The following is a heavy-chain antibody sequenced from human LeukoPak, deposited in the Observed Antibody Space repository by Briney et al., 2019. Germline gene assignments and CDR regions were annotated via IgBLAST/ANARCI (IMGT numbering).Heavy chain of an antibody. CDR1: GGSISSYY. CDR2: IYYRGST. J-gene: IGHJ4*02. D-gene: IGHD6-13*01. CDR3: ATIAAAGGGYYFDY. Sequence: SETLSLTCTVSGGSISSYYWSWIRQPPGEGLEWIGYIYYRGSTNYTPSLQSRVTISVDTSKNQFSLKLSSVTAADTAVYYCATIAAAGGGYYFDYWGQGTLVTVSS. V-gene: IGHV4-59*08.